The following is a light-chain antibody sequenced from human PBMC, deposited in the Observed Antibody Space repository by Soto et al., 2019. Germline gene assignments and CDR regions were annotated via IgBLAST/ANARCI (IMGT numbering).Light chain of an antibody. CDR1: NSDLGNYKY. V-gene: IGLV2-14*01. Sequence: QPVLTQPASVSGSPGQSVTIPCTGTNSDLGNYKYVSWYQQYPGKPPQLLIYEVTNRPLGVSNRFSGSKSGNTASLTISGLQAEDEADYYCSSYTTTITVFGGGTKVTVL. CDR2: EVT. J-gene: IGLJ3*02. CDR3: SSYTTTITV.